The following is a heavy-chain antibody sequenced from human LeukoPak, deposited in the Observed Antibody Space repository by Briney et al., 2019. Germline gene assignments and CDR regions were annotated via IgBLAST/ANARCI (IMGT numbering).Heavy chain of an antibody. V-gene: IGHV1-8*03. CDR1: GYTFTGYY. CDR3: ARTSSSWYADY. Sequence: GASVKVSCKASGYTFTGYYMHWVRQATGQGLEWMGWMNPNSGNTGYAQKFQGRVTITRNTSISTAYMELSSLRSEDTAVYYCARTSSSWYADYWGQGTPVTVSS. J-gene: IGHJ4*02. D-gene: IGHD6-13*01. CDR2: MNPNSGNT.